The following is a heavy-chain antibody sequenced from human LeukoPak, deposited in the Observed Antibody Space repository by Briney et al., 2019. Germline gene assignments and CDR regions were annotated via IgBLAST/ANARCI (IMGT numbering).Heavy chain of an antibody. Sequence: GASVKVSCKASGYTFTTYGISWVRQAPGQGLEWMGWISAYNGNTNYAQKLQGRVTMTTDTPTSTAYMELRSLRSDDTAVYYCARDGASSGWSQNDYWGQGTLVTVSS. CDR1: GYTFTTYG. J-gene: IGHJ4*02. D-gene: IGHD6-19*01. V-gene: IGHV1-18*01. CDR2: ISAYNGNT. CDR3: ARDGASSGWSQNDY.